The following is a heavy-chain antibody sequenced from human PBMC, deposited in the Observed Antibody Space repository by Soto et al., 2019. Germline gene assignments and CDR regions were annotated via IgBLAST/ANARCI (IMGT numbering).Heavy chain of an antibody. J-gene: IGHJ4*02. V-gene: IGHV3-30*03. CDR2: ISHDGSDK. Sequence: GASLRLSCAASGFPFCDFGMHWLRQAPGKGLEWVAVISHDGSDKFYADPVKARFTISRENSKNTLYRQMSGLRAEDTAVYYCARLHVRYYFDSWGQGTLVTVYS. CDR3: ARLHVRYYFDS. CDR1: GFPFCDFG.